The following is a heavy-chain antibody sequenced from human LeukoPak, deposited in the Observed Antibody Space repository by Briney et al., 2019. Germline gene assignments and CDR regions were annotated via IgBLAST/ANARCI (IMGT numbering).Heavy chain of an antibody. D-gene: IGHD6-13*01. J-gene: IGHJ5*02. CDR1: GFTFSSYE. CDR3: ARGVGSSWPGWFDP. Sequence: GGSLRLSCAASGFTFSSYEMNWVRQAPGKGLEWVSYISSGGSTIYYADSVKGRFTISRDNAKNSLYLQMNSLRAEDTAVYYCARGVGSSWPGWFDPWGQGTLVTVSS. CDR2: ISSGGSTI. V-gene: IGHV3-48*03.